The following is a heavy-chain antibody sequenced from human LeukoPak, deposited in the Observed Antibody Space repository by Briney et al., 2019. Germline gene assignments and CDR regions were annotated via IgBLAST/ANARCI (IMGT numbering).Heavy chain of an antibody. J-gene: IGHJ4*02. CDR2: ISSSGSTI. Sequence: PGGSLRLSCAASGFTFSDYYMSWIRQAAGKGLEWVSDISSSGSTIYYADSVKGRFTISRDNAKNSLYLQMNSLRAEDTAVYYCARDSGYYDSSGYSNFDYWGQGTLGTVSS. D-gene: IGHD3-22*01. CDR1: GFTFSDYY. CDR3: ARDSGYYDSSGYSNFDY. V-gene: IGHV3-11*04.